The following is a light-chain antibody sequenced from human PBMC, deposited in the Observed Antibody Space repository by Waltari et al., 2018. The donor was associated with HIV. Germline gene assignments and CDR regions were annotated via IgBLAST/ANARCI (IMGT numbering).Light chain of an antibody. CDR2: EGS. J-gene: IGLJ3*02. CDR1: SSDVGSYNL. Sequence: QSALTQPASVSGSPGQSITISCTGTSSDVGSYNLVSWYQQHPGKAPKLMICEGSKRPSGVSTRFSCSKPGNMSSCAISGLQAADESECYCCSYAASSTTWVFGGGTKLTVL. V-gene: IGLV2-23*01. CDR3: CSYAASSTTWV.